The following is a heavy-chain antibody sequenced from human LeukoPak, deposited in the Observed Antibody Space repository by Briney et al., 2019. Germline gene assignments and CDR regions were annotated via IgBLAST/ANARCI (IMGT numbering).Heavy chain of an antibody. CDR2: INPNSGGT. CDR3: ARDRLIAAEVTYYYYYYMDV. Sequence: ASVKVSCKASGYTFTGYYMHWVRQAPGQGLEWMGWINPNSGGTNYAQKSQGRVTMTRDTSISTAYMELSRLRSDDTAVYYCARDRLIAAEVTYYYYYYMDVWGKGTTVTISS. J-gene: IGHJ6*03. V-gene: IGHV1-2*02. D-gene: IGHD6-13*01. CDR1: GYTFTGYY.